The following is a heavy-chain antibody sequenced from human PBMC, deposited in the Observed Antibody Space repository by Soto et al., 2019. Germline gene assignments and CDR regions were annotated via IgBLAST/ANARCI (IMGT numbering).Heavy chain of an antibody. CDR3: ARHVPAAGYYYGMDV. Sequence: QVQLVQSGAEVKKPGSSVKVSCKASGGTFSSYAISWVRQAPGQGLAWMGGIIPSFGTANYAQKFQGRVTITADEATSTAYMEPSSLRSEDTAVYYCARHVPAAGYYYGMDVWGQGTTVTVSS. V-gene: IGHV1-69*12. CDR1: GGTFSSYA. J-gene: IGHJ6*02. D-gene: IGHD2-2*01. CDR2: IIPSFGTA.